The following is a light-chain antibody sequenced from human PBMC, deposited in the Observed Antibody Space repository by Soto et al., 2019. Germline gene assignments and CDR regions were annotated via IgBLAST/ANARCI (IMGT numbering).Light chain of an antibody. CDR2: EVS. J-gene: IGLJ2*01. V-gene: IGLV2-8*01. Sequence: QSALTQPPSASGSPGQSVTISCTGTSRDVGGYNWVSWYQQHPGKAPEFMIYEVSRRPSGVPDRFSGSKSGNTASLTISGLQTDDEGDYYCASYAGSNNPVIFGGGTKLTVL. CDR3: ASYAGSNNPVI. CDR1: SRDVGGYNW.